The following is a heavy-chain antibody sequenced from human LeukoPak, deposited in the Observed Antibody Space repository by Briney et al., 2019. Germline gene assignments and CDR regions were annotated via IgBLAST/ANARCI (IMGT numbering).Heavy chain of an antibody. CDR2: IKQGGSEK. CDR3: ARESGAYYDILTGYYYYYYYYMDV. V-gene: IGHV3-7*01. D-gene: IGHD3-9*01. CDR1: GFTFSSYW. Sequence: GGSLRLSCAASGFTFSSYWMSWVRQAPGKGLEWVANIKQGGSEKYYVDSVKGRFTISRDNAKNSLYLQMNSLRAEDTAVYYCARESGAYYDILTGYYYYYYYYMDVWGKGTTVTISS. J-gene: IGHJ6*03.